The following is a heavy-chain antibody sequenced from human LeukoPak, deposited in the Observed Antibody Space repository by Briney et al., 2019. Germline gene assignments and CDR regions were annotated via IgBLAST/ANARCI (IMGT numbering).Heavy chain of an antibody. V-gene: IGHV1-8*01. CDR2: MNPNSGQT. CDR1: GYTFTNFD. CDR3: ARASSIAAAGLDY. Sequence: ASVKVSCKASGYTFTNFDINWVRRATGQGFEWMGWMNPNSGQTGYAQKFQGRVTMTRDTSINTAYMELSSLTSEDTAVYYCARASSIAAAGLDYWGQGTLVTVSS. D-gene: IGHD6-13*01. J-gene: IGHJ4*02.